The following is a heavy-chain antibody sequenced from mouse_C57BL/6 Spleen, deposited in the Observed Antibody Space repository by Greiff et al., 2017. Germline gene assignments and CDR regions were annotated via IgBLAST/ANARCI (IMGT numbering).Heavy chain of an antibody. CDR1: GYAFSSSW. CDR3: APYYYAMDY. J-gene: IGHJ4*01. V-gene: IGHV1-82*01. CDR2: IYPGDGDT. Sequence: QVTLKESGPELVKPGASVKISCKASGYAFSSSWMNWVKQRPGKGLEWIGRIYPGDGDTNYNGKFKGKATLTADKSSSTAYMQLSSLTSEDSAVYFCAPYYYAMDYWGQGTSVTVSS.